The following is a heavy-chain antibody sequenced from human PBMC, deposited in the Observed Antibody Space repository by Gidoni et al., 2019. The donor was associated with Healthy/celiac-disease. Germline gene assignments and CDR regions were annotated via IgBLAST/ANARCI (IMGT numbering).Heavy chain of an antibody. CDR3: ARVAAAPEVVYYFDY. D-gene: IGHD2-15*01. V-gene: IGHV4-59*01. CDR1: GGSISSYY. J-gene: IGHJ4*02. CDR2: IYYSGST. Sequence: QVQLQESGPGLVKPSETLSLTCTVSGGSISSYYWSWIRQPPGKGLEWIGYIYYSGSTNYNPSLKSRVTISVDTSKNQFSLKLSSVTAADTAVYYCARVAAAPEVVYYFDYWGQGTLVTVSS.